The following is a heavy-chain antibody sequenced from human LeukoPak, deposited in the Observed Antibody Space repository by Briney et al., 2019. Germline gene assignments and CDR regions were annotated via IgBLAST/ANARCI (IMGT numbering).Heavy chain of an antibody. Sequence: KTSETLSLTCTVSGGSISSYYWSWIRQPPGKGLEWIGEINHSGSTNYNPSLKSRVTISVDTSKNQFSLKLSSVTAADTAVYYCARTEHYDFWSGYYRGGYDYWGQGTLVTVSS. J-gene: IGHJ4*02. V-gene: IGHV4-34*01. D-gene: IGHD3-3*01. CDR2: INHSGST. CDR1: GGSISSYY. CDR3: ARTEHYDFWSGYYRGGYDY.